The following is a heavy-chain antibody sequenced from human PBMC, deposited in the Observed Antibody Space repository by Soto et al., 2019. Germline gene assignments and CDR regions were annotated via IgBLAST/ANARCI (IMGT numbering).Heavy chain of an antibody. CDR2: FDPEEGEI. Sequence: GSVKVYFKVARHRLTDLSMHLVRQGPGRGLEWLGGFDPEEGEIIYAQNFQGRIRLTEDTSTDTAFMELNSLKSEDTAIYYCATTRTTYLYDFDSWGQGTMVTVSS. D-gene: IGHD3-3*01. CDR3: ATTRTTYLYDFDS. V-gene: IGHV1-24*01. J-gene: IGHJ4*02. CDR1: RHRLTDLS.